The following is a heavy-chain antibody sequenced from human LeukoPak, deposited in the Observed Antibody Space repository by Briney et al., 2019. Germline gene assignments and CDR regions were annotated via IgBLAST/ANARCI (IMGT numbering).Heavy chain of an antibody. CDR3: ARLLSPKSYGVTIYHDYMDV. D-gene: IGHD5-18*01. CDR1: GGSLSSSSYH. V-gene: IGHV4-39*01. J-gene: IGHJ6*03. Sequence: SETLSLTCTVSGGSLSSSSYHWGWVRQPPGKGLEWIGNIYYSGSTYYNPSLKSRVTISVDTSKNQFSLRLGSVTAADTAFYYCARLLSPKSYGVTIYHDYMDVWGKGTTVTVSS. CDR2: IYYSGST.